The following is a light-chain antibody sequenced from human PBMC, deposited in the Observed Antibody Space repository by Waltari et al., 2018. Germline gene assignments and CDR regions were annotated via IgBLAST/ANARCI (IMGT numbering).Light chain of an antibody. CDR2: DAS. CDR1: QSASSSY. CDR3: QQRSNWPPRYT. V-gene: IGKV3-11*01. J-gene: IGKJ2*01. Sequence: DIVLTQSPATLSLSPWERATLPGRASQSASSSYFAWYQQKPGQAPRLLIYDASNRATGIPARFSGSGSGTDFTLTISSLEPEDFAVYYCQQRSNWPPRYTFGQGTKLEIK.